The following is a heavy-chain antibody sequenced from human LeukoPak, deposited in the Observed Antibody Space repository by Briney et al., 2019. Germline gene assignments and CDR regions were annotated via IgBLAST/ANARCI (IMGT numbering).Heavy chain of an antibody. D-gene: IGHD2-2*01. J-gene: IGHJ3*02. V-gene: IGHV3-9*01. CDR2: ISWNSGSI. Sequence: GGSLRLSCAASGFTFDDYAMHWVRQAPGEGLEWVSGISWNSGSIGYADSVKGRFTISRDNAKNSLYLQMNSLRAEDTALYYCAKDIGYCSSTSCLYDAFDIWGQGTMVTVSS. CDR1: GFTFDDYA. CDR3: AKDIGYCSSTSCLYDAFDI.